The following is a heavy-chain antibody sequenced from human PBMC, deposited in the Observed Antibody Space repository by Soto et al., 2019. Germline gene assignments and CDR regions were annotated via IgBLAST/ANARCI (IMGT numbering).Heavy chain of an antibody. J-gene: IGHJ3*02. D-gene: IGHD1-7*01. CDR1: GGSISSYY. CDR3: ATRGTTGAFDI. Sequence: PSETLSLTCTVSGGSISSYYWSWIRQPPGKGLEWIGYIYYSGSTNYNPSLKSRVTISVDTSKNQFSLKLSSVTAADTAVYYCATRGTTGAFDIWGQGTMVIVSS. CDR2: IYYSGST. V-gene: IGHV4-59*01.